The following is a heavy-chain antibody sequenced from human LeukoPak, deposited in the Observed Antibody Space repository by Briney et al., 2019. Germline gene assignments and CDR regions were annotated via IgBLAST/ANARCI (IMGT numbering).Heavy chain of an antibody. Sequence: GRSLRLSCVASGFTFDDYAMHWVRQAPGKGLEWVSSISSSSSYIYYADSVKGRFTISRDNAKNSLYLQMNSLRAEDTAVYYCARDDYWGQGTLVTVSS. J-gene: IGHJ4*02. CDR3: ARDDY. V-gene: IGHV3-21*01. CDR2: ISSSSSYI. CDR1: GFTFDDYA.